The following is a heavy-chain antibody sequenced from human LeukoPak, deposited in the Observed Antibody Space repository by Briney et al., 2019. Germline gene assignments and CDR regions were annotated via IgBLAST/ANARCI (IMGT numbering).Heavy chain of an antibody. CDR1: GGSISSSSYY. V-gene: IGHV4-39*01. D-gene: IGHD2-8*02. Sequence: SETLSLTCTVSGGSISSSSYYWGWIRQPLGKGLEWIGSIYYSGSTYYNPSLKSRVTISVDTSKNQFSLKLSSVTAADTAVYYCARHRWGMVRINWFDPWGQGTLVTVSS. CDR2: IYYSGST. CDR3: ARHRWGMVRINWFDP. J-gene: IGHJ5*02.